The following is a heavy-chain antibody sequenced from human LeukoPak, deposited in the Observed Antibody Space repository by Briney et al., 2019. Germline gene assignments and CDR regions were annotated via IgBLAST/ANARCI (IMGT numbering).Heavy chain of an antibody. CDR1: GYTFTSYG. D-gene: IGHD2-2*01. J-gene: IGHJ3*02. V-gene: IGHV1-18*01. Sequence: GASVKVSCKASGYTFTSYGISWVRQAPGQGLEWMGWISAYNGNTNYAQKFQGRVTITADESTSTAYMELSSLRSEDTAVYYCARAIVVVPAAYLDAFDIWGQGTMVTVSS. CDR2: ISAYNGNT. CDR3: ARAIVVVPAAYLDAFDI.